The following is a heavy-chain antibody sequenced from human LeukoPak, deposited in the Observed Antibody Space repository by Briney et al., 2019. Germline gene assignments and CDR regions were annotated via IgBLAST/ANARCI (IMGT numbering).Heavy chain of an antibody. V-gene: IGHV4-39*01. J-gene: IGHJ4*02. D-gene: IGHD5-12*01. CDR1: GGSISSSSYY. CDR3: ARGGPIVATLGY. CDR2: IYYSGST. Sequence: SETLSLTCTVSGGSISSSSYYWGWIRQPPGKGLKWIGSIYYSGSTYYNPSLKSRVTISVDTSKNQFSLKLSSVTAADTAVYYCARGGPIVATLGYWGQGTLVTVSS.